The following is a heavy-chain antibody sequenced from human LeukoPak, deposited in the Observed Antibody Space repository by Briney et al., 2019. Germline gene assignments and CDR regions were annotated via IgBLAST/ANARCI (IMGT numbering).Heavy chain of an antibody. V-gene: IGHV1-18*01. Sequence: GASVKVSCKTSGYTFTSYGLSWVRQAPGQGLEWVGWLSPYSGNTNYAQKFQGRVTMTRDTSISTAYMELSRLRSDDTAVYYCARLRNRFMALDYWGQGTLVTVSS. D-gene: IGHD1-14*01. CDR3: ARLRNRFMALDY. CDR2: LSPYSGNT. J-gene: IGHJ4*02. CDR1: GYTFTSYG.